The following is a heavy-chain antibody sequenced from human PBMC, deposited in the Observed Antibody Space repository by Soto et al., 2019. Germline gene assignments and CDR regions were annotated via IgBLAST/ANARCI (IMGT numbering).Heavy chain of an antibody. J-gene: IGHJ4*02. Sequence: PSETLSLTCTVSGGSIISSSFFWVWIRQPPGKGLEWIGNVHYRGSTYYNASLTSRVTISVDTSKNQFSLKLSSVTAADSAVYSCARGIGYYFDSWGQGTLVTVSS. CDR1: GGSIISSSFF. D-gene: IGHD5-12*01. V-gene: IGHV4-39*01. CDR3: ARGIGYYFDS. CDR2: VHYRGST.